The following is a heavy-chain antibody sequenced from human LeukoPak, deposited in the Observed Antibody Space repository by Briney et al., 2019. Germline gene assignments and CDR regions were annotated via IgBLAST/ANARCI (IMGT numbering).Heavy chain of an antibody. CDR3: ARGGLLYSYGSDELDY. J-gene: IGHJ4*02. D-gene: IGHD5-18*01. CDR2: INTNTRNP. Sequence: GASVNVSCKASGYTFTIYAMNWVRQAPGQGLEWMGWINTNTRNPTYAQGFTGRFVFSLDTSVSTAYLQISSLKAEDTAVYYCARGGLLYSYGSDELDYWGQGTLVTVSS. CDR1: GYTFTIYA. V-gene: IGHV7-4-1*02.